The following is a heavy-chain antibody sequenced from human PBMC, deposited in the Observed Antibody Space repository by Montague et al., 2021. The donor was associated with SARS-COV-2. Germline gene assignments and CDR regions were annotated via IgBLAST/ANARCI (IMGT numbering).Heavy chain of an antibody. V-gene: IGHV4-4*02. CDR2: IYYAGNT. CDR1: DGSISSPNW. CDR3: ARGGTYHYGMDV. Sequence: SETLSLTCAVSDGSISSPNWWNWVRQPPGKGLEWIGEIYYAGNTNYNPSLKSRVTIFIDKSKNHFSLQLSSVTAADTAVYYVARGGTYHYGMDVWGQGTTVAVSS. D-gene: IGHD3-16*01. J-gene: IGHJ6*02.